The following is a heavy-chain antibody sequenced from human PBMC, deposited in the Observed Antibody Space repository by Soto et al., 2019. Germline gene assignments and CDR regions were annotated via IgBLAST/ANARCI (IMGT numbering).Heavy chain of an antibody. V-gene: IGHV1-18*04. D-gene: IGHD5-18*01. Sequence: ASVKVSCKASGYTFTSYGISWVRQAPGQGLEWMGWISAYNGNTNDAQKLQGRVTMTTDTSTSTAYMELRSLRSDDTAVYYCARDPPNGYSYGFIDYWGQGTLVTVSS. CDR2: ISAYNGNT. J-gene: IGHJ4*02. CDR3: ARDPPNGYSYGFIDY. CDR1: GYTFTSYG.